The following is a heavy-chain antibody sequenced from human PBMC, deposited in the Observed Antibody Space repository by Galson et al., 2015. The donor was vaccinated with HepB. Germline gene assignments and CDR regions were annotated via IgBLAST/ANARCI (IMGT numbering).Heavy chain of an antibody. J-gene: IGHJ3*02. CDR2: TSSSSSTI. D-gene: IGHD5-12*01. CDR1: GFTFSSYS. V-gene: IGHV3-48*02. Sequence: SLRLSCAASGFTFSSYSMNWVRQAPGKGLEWVSYTSSSSSTIYYADSVKGRFTISRDNAKNSLYLQMNSLRDEDTAVYYCARDGYSGYDFFAFDIWGQGTMVTVSS. CDR3: ARDGYSGYDFFAFDI.